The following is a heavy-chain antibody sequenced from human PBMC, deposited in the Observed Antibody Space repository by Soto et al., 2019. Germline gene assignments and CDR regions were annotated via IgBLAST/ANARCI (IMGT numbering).Heavy chain of an antibody. CDR3: ANLAGWFDP. Sequence: WETLSLTCAVYGGSFSGYYWSWIRQPPGKGLEWIGEINHSGSTNYNPSLKSRVTISVDTSKNQFSLKLSSVTAADTAVYYCANLAGWFDPWGQGTLVTVSS. CDR2: INHSGST. CDR1: GGSFSGYY. V-gene: IGHV4-34*01. J-gene: IGHJ5*02. D-gene: IGHD3-16*01.